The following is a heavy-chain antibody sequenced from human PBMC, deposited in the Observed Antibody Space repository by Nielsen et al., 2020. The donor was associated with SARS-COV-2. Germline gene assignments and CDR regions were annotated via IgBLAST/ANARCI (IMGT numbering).Heavy chain of an antibody. CDR3: ARLNSSSWYYYYYYGMDV. V-gene: IGHV4-34*01. Sequence: SETLSLTCAVYGGSFSGYYWSWIRQLPGKGLEWIGEINHSGSTNYNPSLKSRVTISVDTSKNQFSLKLSSVTAADTAVYYCARLNSSSWYYYYYYGMDVWGQGTTVTVSS. D-gene: IGHD6-13*01. CDR1: GGSFSGYY. CDR2: INHSGST. J-gene: IGHJ6*02.